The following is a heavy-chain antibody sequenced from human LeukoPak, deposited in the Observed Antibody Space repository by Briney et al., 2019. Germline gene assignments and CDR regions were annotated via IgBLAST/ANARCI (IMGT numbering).Heavy chain of an antibody. Sequence: SETLSLTCAVYGGSFSGYYWSWIRQPPGKGLEWIGEINHSGSTNYNPSLKSRATISVHTSKNQFSLKLSSVTAADTAVYYCARGRLYMVRGVTRWFDPWGQGTLVTVSS. J-gene: IGHJ5*02. D-gene: IGHD3-10*01. V-gene: IGHV4-34*01. CDR3: ARGRLYMVRGVTRWFDP. CDR2: INHSGST. CDR1: GGSFSGYY.